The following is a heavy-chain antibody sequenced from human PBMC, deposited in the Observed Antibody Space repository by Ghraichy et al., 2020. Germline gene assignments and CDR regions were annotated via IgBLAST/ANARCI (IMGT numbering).Heavy chain of an antibody. CDR3: ARHVGYDYVWGSYRPYYYYGMDV. CDR2: INHSGST. J-gene: IGHJ6*02. CDR1: GGSFSGYY. D-gene: IGHD3-16*02. V-gene: IGHV4-34*01. Sequence: GSLSLTCAVYGGSFSGYYWSWIRQPPGKGLEWIGEINHSGSTNYNPSLKSRVTISVDTSKNQFSLKLSSVTAADTAVYYCARHVGYDYVWGSYRPYYYYGMDVWGQGTTVTVSS.